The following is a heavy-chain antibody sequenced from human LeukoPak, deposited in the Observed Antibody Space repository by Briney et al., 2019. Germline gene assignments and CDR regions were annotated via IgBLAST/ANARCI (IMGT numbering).Heavy chain of an antibody. Sequence: KPSETLSLTCTVYGGSINNYYWSWIRQPPGKGLEWIGYIYYTGSTNYNPSLKNRVTISVDTSKSHFSLKMSTLTAADTAVYYCARHRGSGYPYFDYWGQGTLVTVSS. CDR1: GGSINNYY. D-gene: IGHD3-22*01. V-gene: IGHV4-59*01. J-gene: IGHJ4*02. CDR3: ARHRGSGYPYFDY. CDR2: IYYTGST.